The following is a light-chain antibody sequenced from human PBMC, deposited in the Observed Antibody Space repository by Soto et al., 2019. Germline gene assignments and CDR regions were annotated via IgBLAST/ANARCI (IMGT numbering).Light chain of an antibody. CDR1: QSISNY. CDR3: QQRSNWPPLT. CDR2: DAS. V-gene: IGKV3-11*01. Sequence: EIVLTQSPATLSLSPGERATLSCRASQSISNYLVWYQQKPGQAPRLLIYDASNRATGIPARFSGSGSGTDFTLPISSREPEDFAIYYCQQRSNWPPLTFGGGTKVEIK. J-gene: IGKJ4*01.